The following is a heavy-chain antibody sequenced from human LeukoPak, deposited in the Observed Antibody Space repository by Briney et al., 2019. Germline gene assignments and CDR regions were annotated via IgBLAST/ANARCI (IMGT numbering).Heavy chain of an antibody. J-gene: IGHJ6*02. D-gene: IGHD2-2*01. CDR3: ARDRGVVPARYYYGMDV. CDR1: GGSISSYY. CDR2: IYYSGST. V-gene: IGHV4-59*01. Sequence: SETLSLTCTVSGGSISSYYWSWIRQPPGKGLEWIGYIYYSGSTNYNPSLKSRVTISVDTSKNQFSLKLSSETAADTAVYYCARDRGVVPARYYYGMDVWGQGTTVTVSS.